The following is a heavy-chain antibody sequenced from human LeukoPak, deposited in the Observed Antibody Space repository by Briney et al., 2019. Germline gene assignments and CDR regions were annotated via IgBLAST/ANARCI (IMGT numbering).Heavy chain of an antibody. V-gene: IGHV4-59*01. CDR1: GGSISSYY. D-gene: IGHD6-19*01. CDR3: ARSGGYSSPQNY. Sequence: SETLSLTCTVSGGSISSYYWSWIRQPPGKGLEWIGYIYYSGSTNYNPSLKSRVTISLVTSKSQFSLKLTSVTAADTAVYYCARSGGYSSPQNYWGQGTLVTVSS. J-gene: IGHJ4*02. CDR2: IYYSGST.